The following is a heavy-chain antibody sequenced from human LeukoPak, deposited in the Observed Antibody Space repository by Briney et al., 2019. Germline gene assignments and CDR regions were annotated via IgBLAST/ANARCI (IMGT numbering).Heavy chain of an antibody. CDR1: GFIFGDYN. V-gene: IGHV3-30-3*01. Sequence: GGSLRLSCAASGFIFGDYNMNWVRQAPGKGLEWVAVISYDGSNKYYADSVKGRFTISRDNSKNTLYLQMNSLRAEDTAVYYCARTPTVVRPIDYWGQGTLVTVSS. D-gene: IGHD4-23*01. J-gene: IGHJ4*02. CDR3: ARTPTVVRPIDY. CDR2: ISYDGSNK.